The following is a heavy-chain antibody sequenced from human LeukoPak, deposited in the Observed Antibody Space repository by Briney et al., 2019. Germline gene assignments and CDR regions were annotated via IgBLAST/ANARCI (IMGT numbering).Heavy chain of an antibody. Sequence: ASVKVSCKTSGYTFTGYYMHWVRQAPGQGLEWMGWINPNRGGTNYAEKFQGRVTMTRDTSISTAYMELSSLRSDDTAMYYCARGSGFQYRGITTNYYMDVWGKGTTVTVSS. D-gene: IGHD3-22*01. V-gene: IGHV1-2*02. CDR1: GYTFTGYY. J-gene: IGHJ6*03. CDR3: ARGSGFQYRGITTNYYMDV. CDR2: INPNRGGT.